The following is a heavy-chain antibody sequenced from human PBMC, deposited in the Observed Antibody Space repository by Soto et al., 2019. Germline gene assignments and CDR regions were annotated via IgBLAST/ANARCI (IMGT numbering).Heavy chain of an antibody. CDR2: ISYDGSNK. V-gene: IGHV3-30*18. CDR1: GFTFSSYS. CDR3: AKGRWGGASDPGLAY. Sequence: PGGSLRLSCAASGFTFSSYSMHWVRQAPGKGLEWVAVISYDGSNKYYADSVKGRFTISRDNSKNTLYLQMNSLRAEDTAVYYCAKGRWGGASDPGLAYGGQGPLVPVS. D-gene: IGHD3-16*01. J-gene: IGHJ4*02.